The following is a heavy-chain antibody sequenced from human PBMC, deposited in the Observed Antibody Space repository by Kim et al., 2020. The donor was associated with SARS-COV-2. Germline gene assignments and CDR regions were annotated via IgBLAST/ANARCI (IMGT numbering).Heavy chain of an antibody. CDR2: IIPIFGTA. CDR3: ARNTGYYYGSGSYYTGLDAFDI. J-gene: IGHJ3*02. V-gene: IGHV1-69*13. Sequence: SVKVSCKASGGTFSSYAISWVRQAPGQGLEWMGGIIPIFGTANYAQKFQGRVTITADESTSTAYMELSSLRSEDTAVYYCARNTGYYYGSGSYYTGLDAFDIWGQGTMVTVSS. D-gene: IGHD3-10*01. CDR1: GGTFSSYA.